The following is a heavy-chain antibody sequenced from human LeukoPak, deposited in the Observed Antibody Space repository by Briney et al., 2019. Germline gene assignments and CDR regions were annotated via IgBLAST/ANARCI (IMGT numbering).Heavy chain of an antibody. CDR2: ISAYNGNT. CDR1: GYTFTSYG. CDR3: ARDREGGSYGNYYYYYMDV. J-gene: IGHJ6*03. V-gene: IGHV1-18*01. Sequence: GASVKVSCKASGYTFTSYGISWVRQAPGQGLEWMGWISAYNGNTNYAQKLQGRVTMTTDTSTSTAYMELRSLRSDDTAVYYCARDREGGSYGNYYYYYMDVWGKGTTVTISS. D-gene: IGHD1-26*01.